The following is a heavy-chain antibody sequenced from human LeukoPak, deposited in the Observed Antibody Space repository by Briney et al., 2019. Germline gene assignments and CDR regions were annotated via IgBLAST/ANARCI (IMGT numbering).Heavy chain of an antibody. CDR3: AKVLSGPTYSYYYRDV. CDR1: GFTLSSYA. D-gene: IGHD6-25*01. Sequence: GGSLRLSCAASGFTLSSYAMSWVRQAPGKGLEWVSAISGSGGSTYYADSVKGRFTISRDNSKNTLYLQMNSLRAEDTAVYYCAKVLSGPTYSYYYRDVEGKGTTVT. J-gene: IGHJ6*03. CDR2: ISGSGGST. V-gene: IGHV3-23*01.